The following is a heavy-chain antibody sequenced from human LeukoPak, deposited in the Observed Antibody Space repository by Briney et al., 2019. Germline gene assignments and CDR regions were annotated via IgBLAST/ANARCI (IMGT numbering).Heavy chain of an antibody. Sequence: GGSLRLSCAASGFTFSSYAMSWVRQAPGKGLEWVSAISGSGGSTYYADSVKGRFTISRDNSKNTLYLQMSSLRAEDTAVYYCAKVEPDSGYVFYFDYWGQGTLVTVSS. V-gene: IGHV3-23*01. CDR1: GFTFSSYA. CDR2: ISGSGGST. CDR3: AKVEPDSGYVFYFDY. D-gene: IGHD5-12*01. J-gene: IGHJ4*02.